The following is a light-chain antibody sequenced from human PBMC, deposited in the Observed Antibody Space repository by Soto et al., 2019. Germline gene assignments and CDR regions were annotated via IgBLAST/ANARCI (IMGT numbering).Light chain of an antibody. CDR2: KVS. CDR3: MQGTHWPWT. J-gene: IGKJ1*01. V-gene: IGKV2-30*02. CDR1: QSLIHSDGNTY. Sequence: DVVMTQSPLSLPVTLGQPASISCRSSQSLIHSDGNTYLNWFQQRPGQSPRRLIYKVSDRDSGVPDRFRGSGSVNDFTLKISRVEAEDVGVYYCMQGTHWPWTFGQGTEVEIK.